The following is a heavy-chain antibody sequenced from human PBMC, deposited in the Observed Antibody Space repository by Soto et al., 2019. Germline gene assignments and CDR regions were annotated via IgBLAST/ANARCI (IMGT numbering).Heavy chain of an antibody. J-gene: IGHJ5*02. V-gene: IGHV3-33*01. CDR3: ATLLPIGYCSSTSCLRFDP. CDR2: IWYDGSNK. CDR1: GFTFSSYG. Sequence: GGSLRLSCAASGFTFSSYGMHWVRQAPGKGLEWVAVIWYDGSNKYYADSVKGRFTISRDNSKNTLYLQMNSLRAEDTAVYYCATLLPIGYCSSTSCLRFDPWGQGTLVTVSS. D-gene: IGHD2-2*01.